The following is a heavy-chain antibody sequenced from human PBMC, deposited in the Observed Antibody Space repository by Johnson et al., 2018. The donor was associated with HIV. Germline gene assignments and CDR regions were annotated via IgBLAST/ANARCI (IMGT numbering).Heavy chain of an antibody. J-gene: IGHJ3*02. Sequence: VQLVESGGGVVQPGKSLTLSCVASGLSFSNFGIHWVRQAPGKGPEWVAVISYDGSNKYYADSVKGRFTISRDNSKNTLYLQMNSLRAEDTAVYYCAKELADSSGYYADAFDIWGQGTMVTVSS. V-gene: IGHV3-30*18. D-gene: IGHD3-22*01. CDR1: GLSFSNFG. CDR3: AKELADSSGYYADAFDI. CDR2: ISYDGSNK.